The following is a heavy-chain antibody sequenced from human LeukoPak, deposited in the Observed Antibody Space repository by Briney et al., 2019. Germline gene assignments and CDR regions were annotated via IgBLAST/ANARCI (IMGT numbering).Heavy chain of an antibody. CDR2: IYTSGIT. Sequence: SETLSLNCTVSGGSISSYYWSWIRQPAGKGLEWIGRIYTSGITNHNPSLKSRVTMSVDTSKNQFSLKLSSVTAADTAVYYCARDYNYDSSGYYLDAFDIWGQGTMVTVSS. CDR1: GGSISSYY. CDR3: ARDYNYDSSGYYLDAFDI. V-gene: IGHV4-4*07. D-gene: IGHD3-22*01. J-gene: IGHJ3*02.